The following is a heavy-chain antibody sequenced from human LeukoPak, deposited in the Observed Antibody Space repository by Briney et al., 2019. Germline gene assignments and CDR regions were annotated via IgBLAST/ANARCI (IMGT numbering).Heavy chain of an antibody. CDR2: IKQDGSEK. J-gene: IGHJ5*02. V-gene: IGHV3-7*01. Sequence: GGSLILSCAASGFTFSSYWMSWVRQAPRKGLEWVANIKQDGSEKYYVDSVKGRFTISRDNAKNSLYLQMNSLRAEDTAVYYCARDDCSSISCYHNWFDPWGQGTLVTVSS. D-gene: IGHD2-2*01. CDR1: GFTFSSYW. CDR3: ARDDCSSISCYHNWFDP.